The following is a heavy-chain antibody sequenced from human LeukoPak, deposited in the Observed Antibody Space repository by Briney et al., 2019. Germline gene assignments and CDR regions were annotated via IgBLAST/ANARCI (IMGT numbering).Heavy chain of an antibody. J-gene: IGHJ6*03. CDR2: INHSGST. V-gene: IGHV4-34*01. D-gene: IGHD3-3*01. CDR3: ARRGNYDFPYYYYYYMDV. CDR1: GGSFSGYY. Sequence: SETLSLTCAVYGGSFSGYYWSWIRQPPGKGLEWIGEINHSGSTNYNPSLKSRVTISVDTSKNQFSLKLSSVTAADTAVYYCARRGNYDFPYYYYYYMDVWGKGTTVTVSS.